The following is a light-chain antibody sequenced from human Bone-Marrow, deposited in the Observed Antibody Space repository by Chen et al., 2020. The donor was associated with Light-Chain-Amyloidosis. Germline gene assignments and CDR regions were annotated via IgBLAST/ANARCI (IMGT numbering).Light chain of an antibody. Sequence: EIVLTQSPGTLSFSPGEGANLSCRASQTISSNYLTWYQQKFGQAPRLLIYGSSSRATGIPDRFTGSESGTDFTLTSNRLEPEDFAMYYCQQYGTSPLTFGGGTKVEIK. CDR1: QTISSNY. V-gene: IGKV3-20*01. J-gene: IGKJ4*01. CDR3: QQYGTSPLT. CDR2: GSS.